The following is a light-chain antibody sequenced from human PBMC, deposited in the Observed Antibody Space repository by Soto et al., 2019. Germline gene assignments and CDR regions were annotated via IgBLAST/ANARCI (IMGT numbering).Light chain of an antibody. J-gene: IGLJ2*01. CDR1: NIGSKS. V-gene: IGLV3-21*02. CDR2: DDS. CDR3: QVCDSSSDHVV. Sequence: SYELTQPPSVSVAPGQTARITCGGNNIGSKSVHWYQQKPGQAPVLVVYDDSDRPSGIPERFSGSNSGNTATLTISRVEVGDEADYYCQVCDSSSDHVVLRGGT.